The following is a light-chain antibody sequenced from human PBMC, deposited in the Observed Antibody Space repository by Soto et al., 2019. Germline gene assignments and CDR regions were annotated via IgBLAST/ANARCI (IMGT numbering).Light chain of an antibody. CDR2: EVI. J-gene: IGLJ3*02. V-gene: IGLV2-14*01. Sequence: QSALTQPASVSGSPGQSITISCTGSSSDIGGYNYVSWYQQHPGKAPKLIIFEVIYRPSGVSNRFSGSKSGNTASLTISGLQAEDEAVYYCSSYTSANVLFGGGTQLTVL. CDR1: SSDIGGYNY. CDR3: SSYTSANVL.